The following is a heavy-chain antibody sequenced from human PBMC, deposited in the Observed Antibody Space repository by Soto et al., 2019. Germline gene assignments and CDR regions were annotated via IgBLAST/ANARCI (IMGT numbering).Heavy chain of an antibody. Sequence: ASVKVSCKASGYTFTSYGISWVRQAPGQGLEWMGWISAYNGNTNYAQKLQGRVTMTTDTSTSTAYMELRSLRSDDTAVYYCARDAPLWFGELRIYYYGMDVWGQGTTVTVS. D-gene: IGHD3-10*01. CDR2: ISAYNGNT. CDR3: ARDAPLWFGELRIYYYGMDV. V-gene: IGHV1-18*01. CDR1: GYTFTSYG. J-gene: IGHJ6*02.